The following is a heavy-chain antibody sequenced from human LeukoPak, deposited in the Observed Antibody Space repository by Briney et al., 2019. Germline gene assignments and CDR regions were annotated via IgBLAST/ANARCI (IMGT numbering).Heavy chain of an antibody. V-gene: IGHV3-23*01. Sequence: GGSLRLSCAASGFSFSNYGMNWVRQAPGKGLEWVSGITGNGGTTYYADSVKGRFTISRDNSRNTLYLKMNSLRAEDTSMYYCAKDYSKTSYYGSGTYYRPNWFDPWGQGTLVTVSS. D-gene: IGHD3-10*01. CDR3: AKDYSKTSYYGSGTYYRPNWFDP. CDR2: ITGNGGTT. CDR1: GFSFSNYG. J-gene: IGHJ5*02.